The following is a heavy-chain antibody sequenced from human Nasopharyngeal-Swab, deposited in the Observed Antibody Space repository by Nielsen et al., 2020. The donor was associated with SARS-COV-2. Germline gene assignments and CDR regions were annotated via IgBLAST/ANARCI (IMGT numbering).Heavy chain of an antibody. D-gene: IGHD6-13*01. CDR2: IYSGGST. Sequence: GESLKISCAASGFTVSSNYMSWVRQAPGKGLEWVSVIYSGGSTYYADSVKGRFTISRDNSKNSIYLQMDRLRVEDTAVYYCARESSAADYWGQGTLVTVSS. J-gene: IGHJ1*01. CDR1: GFTVSSNY. V-gene: IGHV3-66*01. CDR3: ARESSAADY.